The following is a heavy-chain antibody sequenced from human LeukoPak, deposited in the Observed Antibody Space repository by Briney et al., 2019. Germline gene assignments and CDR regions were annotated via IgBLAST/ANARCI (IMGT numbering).Heavy chain of an antibody. D-gene: IGHD6-13*01. CDR2: MNPNSGNT. CDR3: ARRLAVAGYLPDY. Sequence: ASVKVSCKASGYTFTSYDINWVRQATGQGLEWMGWMNPNSGNTGYAQKFQGRVTMTRNTSIRTAYMELSSLRPEDTAVYYCARRLAVAGYLPDYWGQGTLVTVSS. V-gene: IGHV1-8*01. J-gene: IGHJ4*02. CDR1: GYTFTSYD.